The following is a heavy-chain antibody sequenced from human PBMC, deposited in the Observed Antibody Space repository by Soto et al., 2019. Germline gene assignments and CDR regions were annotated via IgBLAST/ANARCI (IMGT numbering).Heavy chain of an antibody. CDR1: GFSLSTYHMG. D-gene: IGHD4-17*01. Sequence: QITLKESGPTLVRPAQTLTLTCDFSGFSLSTYHMGVAWIRQPPGKALEWLALIYWDDDKRYSPSLKDRLAISKDTSSNPVVLTITNIDRGDSATYFCAHAGDYDLLTFDHWGPGTLVSVSS. CDR3: AHAGDYDLLTFDH. J-gene: IGHJ4*02. CDR2: IYWDDDK. V-gene: IGHV2-5*02.